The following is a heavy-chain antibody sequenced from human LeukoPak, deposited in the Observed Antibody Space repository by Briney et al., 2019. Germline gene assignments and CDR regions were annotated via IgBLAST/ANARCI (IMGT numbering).Heavy chain of an antibody. CDR2: IYYIGST. J-gene: IGHJ5*02. CDR1: GGSISSHY. CDR3: ARAAEDYDSSGYYYGYNWFDP. Sequence: SEALSLTCTVSGGSISSHYWSWIRQPPGKGLEWIGYIYYIGSTNYNPSLKSRVTISVDTSKNQFSLKLSSVTAADTAVYYCARAAEDYDSSGYYYGYNWFDPWGQGTLVTVSS. V-gene: IGHV4-59*11. D-gene: IGHD3-22*01.